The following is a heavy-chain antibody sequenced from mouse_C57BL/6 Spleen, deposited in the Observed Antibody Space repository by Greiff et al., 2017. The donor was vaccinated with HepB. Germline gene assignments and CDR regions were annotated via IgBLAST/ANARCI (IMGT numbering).Heavy chain of an antibody. J-gene: IGHJ4*01. CDR1: GYTFTSYW. CDR2: IDPSDSYT. D-gene: IGHD2-3*01. CDR3: ARRIYDGYYDAMDY. Sequence: VQLQQPGAELVKPGASVKLSCKASGYTFTSYWMQWVKQRPGQGLEWIGEIDPSDSYTNYNQKFKGKATLTVDTSSSTAYMQLSSLTSEDSAVYYCARRIYDGYYDAMDYWGQGTSVTVSS. V-gene: IGHV1-50*01.